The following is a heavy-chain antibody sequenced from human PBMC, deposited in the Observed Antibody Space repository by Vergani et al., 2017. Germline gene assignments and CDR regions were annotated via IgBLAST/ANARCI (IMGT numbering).Heavy chain of an antibody. CDR2: INPSGGST. J-gene: IGHJ4*02. Sequence: QVLLVQSGAEVKKPGASVRVSCKTSGYTFTNYYIHWVRPAPGQGLEWMGIINPSGGSTTYAQQFQGRLTMTRDTSTSTVYMDLSNLRSEDTAVYSCARPHGDILPPDPRRLDYWGQGTLVTVSS. V-gene: IGHV1-46*03. CDR3: ARPHGDILPPDPRRLDY. CDR1: GYTFTNYY.